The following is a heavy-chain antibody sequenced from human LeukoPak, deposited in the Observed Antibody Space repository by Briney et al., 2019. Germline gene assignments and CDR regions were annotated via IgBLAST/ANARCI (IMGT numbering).Heavy chain of an antibody. CDR3: ARVPYDFWSGYYVDY. V-gene: IGHV4-34*01. D-gene: IGHD3-3*01. Sequence: SETLSLTCAVYGGSFSGYYWSWIRQPPGKGLEWIGEINHSGSTNYNPSLKSRVTISVDTSKNQFSLKLSSVIAADTAVYYCARVPYDFWSGYYVDYWGQGTLVTVSS. CDR1: GGSFSGYY. CDR2: INHSGST. J-gene: IGHJ4*02.